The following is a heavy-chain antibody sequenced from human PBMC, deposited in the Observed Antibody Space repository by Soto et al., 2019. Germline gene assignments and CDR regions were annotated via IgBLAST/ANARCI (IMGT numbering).Heavy chain of an antibody. V-gene: IGHV4-59*01. CDR1: NGSIIHYY. D-gene: IGHD1-7*01. CDR2: IYYSGAT. J-gene: IGHJ3*02. Sequence: VQLQESGPRLVKPSETLSLTCTVSNGSIIHYYWSWIRQPPGKGPEWIGYIYYSGATNYNPTLKRGVSITVDMAGNQLSRTLNSATAADTAVYYCASSLTLARTTGDGFDIWGRGTLVTVSS. CDR3: ASSLTLARTTGDGFDI.